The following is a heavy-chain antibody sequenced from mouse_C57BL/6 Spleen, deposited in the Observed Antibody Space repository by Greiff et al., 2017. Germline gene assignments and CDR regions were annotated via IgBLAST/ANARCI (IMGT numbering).Heavy chain of an antibody. D-gene: IGHD1-1*01. V-gene: IGHV1-39*01. CDR1: GYSFTDYN. CDR3: ASCPYYSSSYYFDC. Sequence: EVQLQQSGPELVKPGASVKISCKASGYSFTDYNMNWVKQSNGKSLEWIGVINPNYGTTGYNQKFKGKATLTGDQSSSTAYMQLNSLTSEDSAVYYCASCPYYSSSYYFDCWGQGTTLTVSS. CDR2: INPNYGTT. J-gene: IGHJ2*01.